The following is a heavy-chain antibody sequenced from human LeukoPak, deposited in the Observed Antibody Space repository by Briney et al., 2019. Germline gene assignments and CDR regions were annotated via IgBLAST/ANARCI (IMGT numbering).Heavy chain of an antibody. J-gene: IGHJ4*02. Sequence: ASVKVSCKASGYTFTSYDINWVRQATGQGPEWMGWMNPSSGNTGCAPKFQGRVTMTRNTSISTAYLELSSLISDDTAVYYCAARGARSSSLRPLDFWGQGTLVTVSS. CDR1: GYTFTSYD. D-gene: IGHD6-6*01. V-gene: IGHV1-8*01. CDR3: AARGARSSSLRPLDF. CDR2: MNPSSGNT.